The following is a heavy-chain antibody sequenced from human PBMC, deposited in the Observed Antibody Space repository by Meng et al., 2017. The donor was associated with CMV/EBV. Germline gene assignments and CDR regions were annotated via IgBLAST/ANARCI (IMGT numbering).Heavy chain of an antibody. CDR1: GYTFTGYY. CDR2: INPNGGGT. CDR3: ARSPGAITNWFDP. Sequence: ASVKVSCKASGYTFTGYYMHWVRQAPGQGLEWMGWINPNGGGTNYAQKFQGRVTMTRDTSISTAYMELSRLRSDDTAVYYCARSPGAITNWFDPWGQGTLVTVSS. V-gene: IGHV1-2*02. D-gene: IGHD1-26*01. J-gene: IGHJ5*02.